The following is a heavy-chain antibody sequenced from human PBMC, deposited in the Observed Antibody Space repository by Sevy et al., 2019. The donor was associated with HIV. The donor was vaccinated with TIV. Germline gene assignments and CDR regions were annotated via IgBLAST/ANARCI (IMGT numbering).Heavy chain of an antibody. CDR1: GLNFNIYS. D-gene: IGHD2-8*01. Sequence: GGSLRLSCAVSGLNFNIYSMSWVRQAPGKGLEWVSPLSFGCGKINYADSVKGRFIISRDDSKNTLYLQMNSLRAEDTAVYFCVREGCTRPHDYWGQGTLVTVSS. CDR3: VREGCTRPHDY. V-gene: IGHV3-23*01. J-gene: IGHJ4*02. CDR2: LSFGCGKI.